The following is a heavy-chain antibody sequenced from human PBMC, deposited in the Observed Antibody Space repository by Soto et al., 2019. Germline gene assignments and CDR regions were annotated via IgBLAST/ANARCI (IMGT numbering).Heavy chain of an antibody. CDR2: IYYSGST. D-gene: IGHD4-4*01. Sequence: TLSLTCTVSGGSISSYYWSCIRQAPGKGLEWIGYIYYSGSTNYNPSLKSRVTISADTSKNQFSLKLSSVTAADTAVYYCASSNMDNYFDYWGQATLVNVSS. CDR3: ASSNMDNYFDY. V-gene: IGHV4-59*01. J-gene: IGHJ4*02. CDR1: GGSISSYY.